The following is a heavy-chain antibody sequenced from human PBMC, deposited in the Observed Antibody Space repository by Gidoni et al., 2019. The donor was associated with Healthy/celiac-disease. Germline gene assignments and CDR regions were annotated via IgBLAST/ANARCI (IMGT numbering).Heavy chain of an antibody. CDR1: GFSLSTSGVG. Sequence: QITLKESAPTLVIPTQTLTLTCTFSGFSLSTSGVGVGWIRQPPGKALECPALIYWNDDKRYSTALKNRLTTLKDTTKNQVVVTMTNMDPVDTATYYGAHIKEDDYNWFDPWGQGTRVTVSS. V-gene: IGHV2-5*01. J-gene: IGHJ5*02. CDR2: IYWNDDK. D-gene: IGHD1-1*01. CDR3: AHIKEDDYNWFDP.